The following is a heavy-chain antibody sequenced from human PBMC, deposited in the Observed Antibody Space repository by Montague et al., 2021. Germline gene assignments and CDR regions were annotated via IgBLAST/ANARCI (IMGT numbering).Heavy chain of an antibody. CDR3: ARNLASAAPGAFDI. V-gene: IGHV3-74*01. Sequence: SLRLSCAASGFSFSSYWMHWARQAPGKGLLWISRITLDGSSTTFADSVKGRLTTSRDNAKATLYLQMNSLRVEDTAVYYCARNLASAAPGAFDIWGQGTMVTVSS. D-gene: IGHD6-13*01. J-gene: IGHJ3*02. CDR2: ITLDGSST. CDR1: GFSFSSYW.